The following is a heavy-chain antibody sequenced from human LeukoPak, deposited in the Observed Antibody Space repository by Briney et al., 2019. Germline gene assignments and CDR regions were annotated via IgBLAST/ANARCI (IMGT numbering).Heavy chain of an antibody. Sequence: SETLSLTCAVYGGSFSGYYWSWIRQPPGKGLEWIGEINHSGSTNYNPSLKSRVTISVDTSKNQFTLKLSSVTAADTAVYYCARGVTMIDDWGQGTLVTVSS. CDR2: INHSGST. CDR3: ARGVTMIDD. CDR1: GGSFSGYY. D-gene: IGHD3-22*01. J-gene: IGHJ4*02. V-gene: IGHV4-34*01.